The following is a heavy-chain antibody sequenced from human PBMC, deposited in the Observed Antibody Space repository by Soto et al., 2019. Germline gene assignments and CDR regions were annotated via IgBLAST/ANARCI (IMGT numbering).Heavy chain of an antibody. CDR3: AKDKCISTSCYRLYNWFDP. V-gene: IGHV3-30*18. Sequence: QVQLVESGGGVVQPGRSLRLSCAASGFTFSSYGMHWVRQAPGKGLEWVAVISHDGSNKYYGDSVKGRFTISRDNSKNTLYLQMNSLRAGDSAVYYWAKDKCISTSCYRLYNWFDPWGQGTLVTVSS. CDR1: GFTFSSYG. J-gene: IGHJ5*02. D-gene: IGHD2-2*01. CDR2: ISHDGSNK.